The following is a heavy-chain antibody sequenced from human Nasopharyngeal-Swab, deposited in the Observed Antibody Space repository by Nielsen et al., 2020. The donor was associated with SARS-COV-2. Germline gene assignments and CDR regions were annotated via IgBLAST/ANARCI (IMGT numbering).Heavy chain of an antibody. CDR2: IKQDGSEK. Sequence: GESLKISCAASGFTFSSYSMSWVRQAPGRGLEWVAHIKQDGSEKYYVDSVEGRFTFSRDNDKNSLYLQMNSLRAEDTAVYYCASSSWYAFDIWGQGTVVTVSS. D-gene: IGHD6-13*01. CDR3: ASSSWYAFDI. V-gene: IGHV3-7*05. CDR1: GFTFSSYS. J-gene: IGHJ3*02.